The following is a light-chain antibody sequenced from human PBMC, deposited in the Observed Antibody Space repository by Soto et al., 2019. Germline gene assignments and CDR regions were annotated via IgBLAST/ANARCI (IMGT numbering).Light chain of an antibody. V-gene: IGKV3-15*01. CDR3: XXXXXWPPWT. Sequence: IVMTQSPATLPVSPGERATLSCRASQSVSTNVAWYQQKPGQAPRLLIYGASTRATGVPARFSGSGSGTEFTLTISGLQSXXXXXXXXXXXXXWPPWTFGQGTKVEIK. J-gene: IGKJ1*01. CDR2: GAS. CDR1: QSVSTN.